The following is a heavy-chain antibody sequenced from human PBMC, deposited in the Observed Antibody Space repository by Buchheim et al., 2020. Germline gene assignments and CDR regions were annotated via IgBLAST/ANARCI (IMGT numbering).Heavy chain of an antibody. J-gene: IGHJ4*02. CDR1: GGSISSSSYY. V-gene: IGHV4-39*01. CDR2: IYYSGST. D-gene: IGHD3-3*01. CDR3: ARSTPSYGTIFGVVIIHYFDY. Sequence: QLQLQESGPGLVKPSETLSLTCTVSGGSISSSSYYWGWIRQPPGKGLEWIGSIYYSGSTYYNPSLKSRVTISVDTSKNQFSLKLSSVTAADTAVYYCARSTPSYGTIFGVVIIHYFDYWGQGTL.